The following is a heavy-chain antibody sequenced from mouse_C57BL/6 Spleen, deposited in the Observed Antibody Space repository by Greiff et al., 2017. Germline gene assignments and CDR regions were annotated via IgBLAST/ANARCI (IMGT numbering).Heavy chain of an antibody. Sequence: VQLQQSGPELVKPGASVKISCKASGYSFTGYYMHWVKQSHGNILDWIGYIYPYNGVSSYNQKFKGKATLTVDKSSSTAYRELRSLTSEDSAVYYCARSDDYDDVDSYGYFDVWGTGTTVTVSS. CDR2: IYPYNGVS. V-gene: IGHV1-31*01. CDR3: ARSDDYDDVDSYGYFDV. D-gene: IGHD2-4*01. CDR1: GYSFTGYY. J-gene: IGHJ1*03.